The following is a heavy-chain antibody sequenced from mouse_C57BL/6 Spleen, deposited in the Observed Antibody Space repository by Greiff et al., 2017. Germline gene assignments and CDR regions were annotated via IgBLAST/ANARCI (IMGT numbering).Heavy chain of an antibody. CDR2: IYPSDSET. J-gene: IGHJ2*01. CDR3: ARSTTVVVPYYFDY. Sequence: QVQLQQPGAELVRPGSSVKLSCKASGYTFTSYWMDWVKQRPGQGLEWIGNIYPSDSETHYNQKLKDKATLTVAKSSSTAYMQLSSLTSEDSAVYYCARSTTVVVPYYFDYWGQGTTLTVSS. CDR1: GYTFTSYW. D-gene: IGHD1-1*01. V-gene: IGHV1-61*01.